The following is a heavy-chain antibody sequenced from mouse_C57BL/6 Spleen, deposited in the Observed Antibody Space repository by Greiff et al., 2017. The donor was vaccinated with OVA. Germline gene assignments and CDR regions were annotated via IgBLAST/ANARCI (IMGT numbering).Heavy chain of an antibody. CDR3: AGPYDYDDARLAY. J-gene: IGHJ3*01. Sequence: VQLQQPGAELVKPGASVKLSCKASGYTFTSYWMHWVKQRPGRGLEWIGRIDPNSGGTKYNEKFKSKATLTVDKPSSTAYMQLSSLTSEYSAVYYCAGPYDYDDARLAYWGQGTLVTVSA. V-gene: IGHV1-72*01. D-gene: IGHD2-4*01. CDR2: IDPNSGGT. CDR1: GYTFTSYW.